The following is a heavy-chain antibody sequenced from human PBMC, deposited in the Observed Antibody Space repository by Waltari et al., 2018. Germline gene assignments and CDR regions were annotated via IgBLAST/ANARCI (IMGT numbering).Heavy chain of an antibody. J-gene: IGHJ2*01. CDR2: ISSSSTI. Sequence: EVQLVESGGGLVQPGGCLRLSCAASGFTFRCYSINWVRQAPGKGLEWVSYISSSSTIDYADSVKGRFTISRDNAKNSLYLQMNSLRAEDTAVYYCARGQDWYFDLWGRGTLVTVSS. V-gene: IGHV3-48*01. CDR3: ARGQDWYFDL. CDR1: GFTFRCYS.